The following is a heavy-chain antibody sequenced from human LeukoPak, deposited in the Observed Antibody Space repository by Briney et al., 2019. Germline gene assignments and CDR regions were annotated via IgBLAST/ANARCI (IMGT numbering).Heavy chain of an antibody. CDR2: INHSGST. Sequence: PSETLSLTCAVYGGSFSGYYWSWIRQPPGKGLEWIGEINHSGSTNYNPSLKSRVTISVDTSKNQFSLKLSSVTAADTAVYYCAIVDGALGSGSGTIDYWSQGTLVTVSS. D-gene: IGHD3-10*01. CDR3: AIVDGALGSGSGTIDY. V-gene: IGHV4-34*01. CDR1: GGSFSGYY. J-gene: IGHJ4*02.